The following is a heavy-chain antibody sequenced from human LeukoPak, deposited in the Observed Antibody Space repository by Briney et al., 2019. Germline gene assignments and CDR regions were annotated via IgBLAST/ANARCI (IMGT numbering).Heavy chain of an antibody. CDR2: ISGSGGST. J-gene: IGHJ4*02. CDR3: ARDSIQDCTNGVCHNDY. Sequence: GGSLRLSCAASGFTFSSYAMSWVRQAPGKGLEWVSAISGSGGSTYYADSVKGRFTISRDNSKNTLYLQMNSLRAEDTAVYYCARDSIQDCTNGVCHNDYWGQGTLVTVSS. D-gene: IGHD2-8*01. V-gene: IGHV3-23*01. CDR1: GFTFSSYA.